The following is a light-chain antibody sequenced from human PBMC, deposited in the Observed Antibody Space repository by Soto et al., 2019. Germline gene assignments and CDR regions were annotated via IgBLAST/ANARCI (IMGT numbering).Light chain of an antibody. CDR1: QSISSW. CDR3: QQYNSYQGT. J-gene: IGKJ1*01. CDR2: GAS. Sequence: PSTLSASVGDRVTITCRASQSISSWLAWYQQKPGKAPKLLIYGASSLESGVPSRFSGSGSGTEFTLTISSLQPDDFATYYCQQYNSYQGTFGQGTKVDIK. V-gene: IGKV1-5*01.